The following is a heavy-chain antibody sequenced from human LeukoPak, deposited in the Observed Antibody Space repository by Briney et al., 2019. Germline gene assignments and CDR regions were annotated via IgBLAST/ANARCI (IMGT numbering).Heavy chain of an antibody. CDR3: AREWVYYDSSGYYYPNAFDI. V-gene: IGHV4-4*07. D-gene: IGHD3-22*01. J-gene: IGHJ3*02. Sequence: ASETLSLTYTFSGGSISSYYWSWIRQPAGKGLEWIGRIYTSGSTNYNPSLKSRVTMSVDTSKNQFSLKLSSVTAADTAVYYCAREWVYYDSSGYYYPNAFDIWGQGTMVTVSS. CDR1: GGSISSYY. CDR2: IYTSGST.